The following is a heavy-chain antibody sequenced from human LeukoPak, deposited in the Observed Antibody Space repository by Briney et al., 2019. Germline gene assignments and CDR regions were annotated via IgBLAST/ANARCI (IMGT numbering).Heavy chain of an antibody. V-gene: IGHV1-2*06. J-gene: IGHJ4*02. CDR1: GYTFTGYY. Sequence: ASVKVSCKASGYTFTGYYTHWVRQAPGQGLEWMGRINPNSGGTNYAQKFQGRVTMTRDTSISTAYMELSRLRSDDTAVYYCARDRETVGDLDYWGQGTLVTVSS. CDR3: ARDRETVGDLDY. D-gene: IGHD1-26*01. CDR2: INPNSGGT.